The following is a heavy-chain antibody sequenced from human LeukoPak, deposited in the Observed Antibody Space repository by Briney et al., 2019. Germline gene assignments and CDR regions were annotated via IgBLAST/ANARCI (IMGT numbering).Heavy chain of an antibody. Sequence: ASVKVSCKASGYTFTSYGISWVRQAPGQGLEWMGGIIPIFGTANYAQKFQGRVTITADESTSTAYTGLSSLRSEDTAVYYCARTSREMTTSTGYFDYWGQGTLVTVSS. CDR3: ARTSREMTTSTGYFDY. D-gene: IGHD5-24*01. J-gene: IGHJ4*02. CDR1: GYTFTSYG. V-gene: IGHV1-69*13. CDR2: IIPIFGTA.